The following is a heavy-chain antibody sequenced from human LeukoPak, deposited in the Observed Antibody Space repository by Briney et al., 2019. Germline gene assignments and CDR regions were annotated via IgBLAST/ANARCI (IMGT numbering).Heavy chain of an antibody. J-gene: IGHJ3*02. Sequence: SLGLSSASPRFTLRIDRMDWVCQSPGQRLELMSSISSSSSYIYYADSVKGRFTISRDNAKNSLYLQMNSLRAEDTAVYYCARPAPRSGWNDEDAFDIWGQGTMVTVSS. V-gene: IGHV3-21*01. D-gene: IGHD1-1*01. CDR3: ARPAPRSGWNDEDAFDI. CDR1: RFTLRIDR. CDR2: ISSSSSYI.